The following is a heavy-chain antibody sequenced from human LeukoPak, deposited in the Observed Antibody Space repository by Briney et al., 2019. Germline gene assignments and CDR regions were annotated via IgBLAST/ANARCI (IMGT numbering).Heavy chain of an antibody. V-gene: IGHV3-74*01. J-gene: IGHJ4*02. CDR3: GTVFDH. CDR1: GFTFSDYW. Sequence: GGSPRLSCAASGFTFSDYWMHWVRQAPGKGLVWVSRIDIDGTGTSYADSVKGRFTISRDNAKNTVSLQMNSLKAEDTAVYYCGTVFDHWGPGILVTVS. CDR2: IDIDGTGT.